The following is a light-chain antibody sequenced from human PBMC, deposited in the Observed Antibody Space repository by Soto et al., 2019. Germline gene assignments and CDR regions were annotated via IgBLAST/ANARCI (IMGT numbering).Light chain of an antibody. V-gene: IGKV3-20*01. CDR1: QSVRSMY. Sequence: EVVLTQSPGTLSLSPGERATLSCRASQSVRSMYLAWYQQKPGQAPRLLIYDASSRATDIPDRFSGSWSGTDFTLTISRLEPEDFAIYYCQHYGNSLWTFGQGTKVIFK. J-gene: IGKJ1*01. CDR3: QHYGNSLWT. CDR2: DAS.